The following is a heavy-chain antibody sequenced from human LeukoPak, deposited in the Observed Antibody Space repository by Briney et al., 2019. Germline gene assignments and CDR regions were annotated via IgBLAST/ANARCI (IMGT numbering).Heavy chain of an antibody. J-gene: IGHJ6*02. CDR2: TYYRSKWYN. CDR1: GDSVSSNSAA. Sequence: SQTLSLTCAISGDSVSSNSAAWNWIRQSPSRGLEWLGRTYYRSKWYNDYAVSVKSRITINPDTSKNQFSLQLNSVTPEDTAVYYCARDGITGTTTGYYYYGMDVWGQGTTVTVSS. CDR3: ARDGITGTTTGYYYYGMDV. D-gene: IGHD1-7*01. V-gene: IGHV6-1*01.